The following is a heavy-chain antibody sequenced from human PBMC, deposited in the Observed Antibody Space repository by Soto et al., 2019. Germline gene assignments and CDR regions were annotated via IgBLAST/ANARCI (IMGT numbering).Heavy chain of an antibody. CDR3: AGTVRHYGEGYYYMDV. CDR2: IIPIFGTA. D-gene: IGHD4-17*01. CDR1: GGTFSSYA. Sequence: ASVKVSCKASGGTFSSYAISWVRQAPGQGLEWMGGIIPIFGTANYAQKFQGRVTITADESTSTAYMELSSLRSEDTAVYYCAGTVRHYGEGYYYMDVWGKGTTVTVSS. V-gene: IGHV1-69*13. J-gene: IGHJ6*03.